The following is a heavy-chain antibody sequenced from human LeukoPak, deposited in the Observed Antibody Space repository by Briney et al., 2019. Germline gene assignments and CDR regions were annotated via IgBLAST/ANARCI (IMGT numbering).Heavy chain of an antibody. CDR3: ARDLDYYDSSGYLDY. V-gene: IGHV1-24*01. CDR2: FDPEHGKT. Sequence: ASVKVSCKVSGYTLTELSMHWVRQAPGKGLEWMGGFDPEHGKTIYAQKFQGRVTMTEDTSTDTAYMELSSLRSEDTAVYYCARDLDYYDSSGYLDYWGQGTLVAVSS. CDR1: GYTLTELS. D-gene: IGHD3-22*01. J-gene: IGHJ4*02.